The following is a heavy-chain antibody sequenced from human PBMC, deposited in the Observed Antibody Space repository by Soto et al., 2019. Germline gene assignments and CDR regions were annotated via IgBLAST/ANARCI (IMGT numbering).Heavy chain of an antibody. J-gene: IGHJ4*02. Sequence: QVQLVESGGGVVQPGRSLRLSCAASGFTFSSYGMHWVRQAPGKGLEWVAVIWYDGSNKYYADSVKGRFTISRDNXKNTLYLQMNSLRAEDTAVYYCARDLGSSWSYIDYWGQGTLVTVSS. CDR3: ARDLGSSWSYIDY. CDR2: IWYDGSNK. D-gene: IGHD6-13*01. V-gene: IGHV3-33*01. CDR1: GFTFSSYG.